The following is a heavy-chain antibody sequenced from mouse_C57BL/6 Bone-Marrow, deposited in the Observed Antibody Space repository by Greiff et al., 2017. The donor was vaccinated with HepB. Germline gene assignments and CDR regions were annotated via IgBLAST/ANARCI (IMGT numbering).Heavy chain of an antibody. J-gene: IGHJ3*01. Sequence: EVQGVESGGGLVKPGGSLKLSCAASGFTFSDYGMHWVRQAPEKGLEWVAYISSGSSTIYYADTVKGRFTISRDNAKNTLFLQMTSLRSEDTAMYYCAMGYDGYPFAYWGQGTLVTVSA. CDR3: AMGYDGYPFAY. V-gene: IGHV5-17*01. CDR1: GFTFSDYG. D-gene: IGHD2-3*01. CDR2: ISSGSSTI.